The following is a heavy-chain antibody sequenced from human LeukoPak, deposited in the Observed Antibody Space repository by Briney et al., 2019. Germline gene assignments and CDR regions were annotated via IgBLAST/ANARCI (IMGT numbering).Heavy chain of an antibody. CDR2: IETDGRTT. J-gene: IGHJ4*02. D-gene: IGHD1/OR15-1a*01. CDR3: VAYNWNNPDY. V-gene: IGHV3-74*01. CDR1: GFTFSHYY. Sequence: GGSLRLSCAASGFTFSHYYMYWVRQVPEKGPVWVARIETDGRTTAYADSVKGRFTISRDNAKSTLYLQMNNLRAEDTAVYYCVAYNWNNPDYWGQGTLVTVSS.